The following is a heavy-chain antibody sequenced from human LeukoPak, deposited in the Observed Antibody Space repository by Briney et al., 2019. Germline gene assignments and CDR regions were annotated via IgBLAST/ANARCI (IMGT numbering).Heavy chain of an antibody. CDR3: AKVPLYSGYAIDH. CDR2: ISGNGGST. V-gene: IGHV3-43*02. J-gene: IGHJ4*02. Sequence: GGSLRLSCAASGFTFDDYAMQWVRQTPGKGLEWVSVISGNGGSTYYADSVKGRFTISRDNSKNSLYLQMNSLRTEDTALYYCAKVPLYSGYAIDHWGQGTLVTVSS. D-gene: IGHD5-12*01. CDR1: GFTFDDYA.